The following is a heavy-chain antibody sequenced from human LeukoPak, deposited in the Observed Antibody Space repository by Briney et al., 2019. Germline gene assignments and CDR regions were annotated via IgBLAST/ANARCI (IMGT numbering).Heavy chain of an antibody. CDR1: GYIFSNYG. V-gene: IGHV1-69*13. Sequence: SVKVSCKASGYIFSNYGISWVRQAPGQGLEWMGGIIPIFGTANYAQKFQGRVTITADESTSTAYMELSSLRSEDTAVYYCARDAYDILTGYSEDNWFDPWGQGTLVTVSS. CDR2: IIPIFGTA. D-gene: IGHD3-9*01. CDR3: ARDAYDILTGYSEDNWFDP. J-gene: IGHJ5*02.